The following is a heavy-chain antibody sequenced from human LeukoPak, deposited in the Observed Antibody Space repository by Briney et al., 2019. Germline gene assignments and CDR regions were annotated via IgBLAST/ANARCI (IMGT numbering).Heavy chain of an antibody. J-gene: IGHJ4*02. CDR2: ISSSSTYT. D-gene: IGHD3-22*01. CDR3: ARESDSSGYYDY. Sequence: GGSLRLSCAASGFSFSNFYMSWIRQAPGKGLEWVSYISSSSTYTNSADSVRGRFTISRDNAKNSLYLQMNSLRVEDTAVYYYARESDSSGYYDYWGQGTLVTVSS. V-gene: IGHV3-11*06. CDR1: GFSFSNFY.